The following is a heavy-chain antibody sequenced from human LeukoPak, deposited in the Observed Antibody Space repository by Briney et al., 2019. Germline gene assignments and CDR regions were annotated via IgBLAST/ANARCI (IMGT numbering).Heavy chain of an antibody. Sequence: QTGGSLRLSCAASGFTFSSYAMSWVRQAPGKGLEWVSATSGSGGSTYYADSVKGRFTISRDNSKNTLYLQMNSLRAEDTAVYYCAKAGGSGHNWFDPWGQGTLVTVSS. CDR2: TSGSGGST. CDR1: GFTFSSYA. J-gene: IGHJ5*02. D-gene: IGHD2-15*01. CDR3: AKAGGSGHNWFDP. V-gene: IGHV3-23*01.